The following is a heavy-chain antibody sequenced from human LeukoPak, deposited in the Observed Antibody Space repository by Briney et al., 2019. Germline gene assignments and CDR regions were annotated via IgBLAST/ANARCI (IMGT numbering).Heavy chain of an antibody. Sequence: SETLSLTCTVSGGSISSSSYYWGWIRQPPGKGLEWIGSIYYSGSTYYNPSLKSRVTISVDTSKNQFSLKLSSVTAADTAVYYCARGKNANDFWSGYHNWGQGTLVTVSS. CDR2: IYYSGST. CDR1: GGSISSSSYY. D-gene: IGHD3-3*01. CDR3: ARGKNANDFWSGYHN. V-gene: IGHV4-39*07. J-gene: IGHJ4*02.